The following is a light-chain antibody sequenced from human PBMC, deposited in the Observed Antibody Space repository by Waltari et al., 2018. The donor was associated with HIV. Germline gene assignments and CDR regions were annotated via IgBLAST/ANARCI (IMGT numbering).Light chain of an antibody. V-gene: IGKV1-5*03. CDR3: QQYNSYWT. J-gene: IGKJ1*01. CDR2: KAS. CDR1: QSISSL. Sequence: DIQMTQSPSTLAASVGDRVTITCRASQSISSLFACYQQKPGKSPKLMIYKASSLESGVPSRFSGSGSGTEFTLTISSLQPDDFATYYCQQYNSYWTFGQGTKVEIK.